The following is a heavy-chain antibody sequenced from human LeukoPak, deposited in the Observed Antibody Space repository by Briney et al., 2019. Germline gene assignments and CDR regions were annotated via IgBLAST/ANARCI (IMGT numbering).Heavy chain of an antibody. CDR3: ARNTFCSSSSCQTALDY. V-gene: IGHV3-48*03. CDR1: EFTFSSYE. J-gene: IGHJ4*02. D-gene: IGHD2-15*01. Sequence: GGSLRLSCAASEFTFSSYEMNWVRQAPGKGLEWVSYISSSGDTIYYADSVKGRFTISRDNAKNSLFLQMNSLRAEDTAVYYCARNTFCSSSSCQTALDYWGQGTLVTVSP. CDR2: ISSSGDTI.